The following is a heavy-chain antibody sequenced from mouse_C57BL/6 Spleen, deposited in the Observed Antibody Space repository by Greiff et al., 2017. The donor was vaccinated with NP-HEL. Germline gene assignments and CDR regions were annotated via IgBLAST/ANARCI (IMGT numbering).Heavy chain of an antibody. CDR1: GYAFSSSW. V-gene: IGHV1-82*01. D-gene: IGHD1-1*01. J-gene: IGHJ2*01. CDR2: IYPGDGDT. Sequence: VQLQESGPELVKPGASVKISCKASGYAFSSSWMNWVKQRPGKGLEWIGRIYPGDGDTNYNGKFKGKATLTADKSSSTAYMQLSSLTSEDSAVYFCARQDYGSSYLFDYWGQGTTLTVSS. CDR3: ARQDYGSSYLFDY.